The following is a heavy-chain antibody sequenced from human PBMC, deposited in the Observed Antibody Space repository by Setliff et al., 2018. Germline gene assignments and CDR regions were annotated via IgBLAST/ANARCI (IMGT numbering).Heavy chain of an antibody. J-gene: IGHJ6*03. D-gene: IGHD6-6*01. CDR3: ARDLYSSSSGGFYYYYYYMDV. CDR1: GGSISSGSYY. CDR2: IYSSGST. Sequence: KPSETLSLTCTVSGGSISSGSYYWSWIRQPAGKGLEWIGHIYSSGSTNYNPSLKSRVTISVDRSKNQFSLKLSSVIAADTAVYYCARDLYSSSSGGFYYYYYYMDVWGNGTTVTVSS. V-gene: IGHV4-61*09.